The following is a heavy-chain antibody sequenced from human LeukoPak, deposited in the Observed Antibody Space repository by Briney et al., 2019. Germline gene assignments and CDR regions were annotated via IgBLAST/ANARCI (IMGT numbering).Heavy chain of an antibody. CDR2: INPNSGGT. CDR1: GYTFTGYY. Sequence: ASVKVSCKASGYTFTGYYIHWVRQAPGQGLEWMGWINPNSGGTHYAPKFQGRVSMTRDTSTSTVYMELSSLRSEDTAVYYCATTPQRGYSYGWGTDAFDIWGQGTMVTVSS. CDR3: ATTPQRGYSYGWGTDAFDI. J-gene: IGHJ3*02. V-gene: IGHV1-2*02. D-gene: IGHD5-18*01.